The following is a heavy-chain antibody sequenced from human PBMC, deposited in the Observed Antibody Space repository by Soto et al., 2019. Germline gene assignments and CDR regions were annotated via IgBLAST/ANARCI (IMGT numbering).Heavy chain of an antibody. CDR1: GFTFSRYA. Sequence: QVLLVESGGGVVQPGTSLRLSCVASGFTFSRYAMHWVRQAPGRGLEWVGLISCDGGNKRYADSVKGRFTISRDNSRDTLYLQMNSLRAEDTAVYYCAKVVIALFDGYDIWGQGTLVTVSS. CDR3: AKVVIALFDGYDI. D-gene: IGHD2-21*01. J-gene: IGHJ3*02. V-gene: IGHV3-30*18. CDR2: ISCDGGNK.